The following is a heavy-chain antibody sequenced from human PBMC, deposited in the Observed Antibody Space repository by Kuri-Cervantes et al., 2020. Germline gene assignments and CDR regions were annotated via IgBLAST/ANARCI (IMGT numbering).Heavy chain of an antibody. D-gene: IGHD6-19*01. CDR3: ARAAGTYAFDI. J-gene: IGHJ3*02. CDR1: GGSISSGGYY. V-gene: IGHV4-31*01. Sequence: SETLSLTCTVSGGSISSGGYYWSWIRQHPGKGLEWIGYIYYSGSTYYNPSLKSLVTISADTSKNQFSLKLSSVTAADTAVYYCARAAGTYAFDIWGQGTMVTVSS. CDR2: IYYSGST.